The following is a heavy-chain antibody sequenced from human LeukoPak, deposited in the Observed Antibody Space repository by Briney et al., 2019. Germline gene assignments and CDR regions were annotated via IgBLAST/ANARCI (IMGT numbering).Heavy chain of an antibody. CDR3: ARMGTSESEDYYDSSGYYYYFDY. V-gene: IGHV3-66*01. J-gene: IGHJ4*02. CDR2: IHVGGTT. Sequence: PGGSLRLSCAASGVTVSSNYMSWVRQAPGKGLEWVSVIHVGGTTYYADSVKGRFTISRDNLKNTLYLHMNSLRAEDTAVYYCARMGTSESEDYYDSSGYYYYFDYWGQGTLVTVSS. D-gene: IGHD3-22*01. CDR1: GVTVSSNY.